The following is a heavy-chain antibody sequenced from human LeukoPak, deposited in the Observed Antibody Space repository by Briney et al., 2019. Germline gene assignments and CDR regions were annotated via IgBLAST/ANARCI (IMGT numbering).Heavy chain of an antibody. CDR3: AKETDYQYYFDY. V-gene: IGHV3-30*02. CDR2: IRYDGSNK. Sequence: PGGSLRLSCAASGFTFSTYEMNWVRQAPGKGLEWVAFIRYDGSNKYYADSVKGRFTISRDNSKNTLYLQMNSLRAEETAVYYCAKETDYQYYFDYGARETLVTVSP. D-gene: IGHD4-11*01. J-gene: IGHJ4*02. CDR1: GFTFSTYE.